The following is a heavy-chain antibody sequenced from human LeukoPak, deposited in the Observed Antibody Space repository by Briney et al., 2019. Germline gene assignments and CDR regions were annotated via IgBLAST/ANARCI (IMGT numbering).Heavy chain of an antibody. D-gene: IGHD3-10*01. CDR2: INPNSGGT. V-gene: IGHV1-2*06. CDR3: ARSYYYGSGSHDY. J-gene: IGHJ4*02. Sequence: ASVKVSCKASGYTFTGYYMHWVRQAPGQGLEWMGRINPNSGGTNYVQKFQGRVTMTRDTSISTAYMELSRLRSDDTAVYYCARSYYYGSGSHDYWGQGTLVTVSS. CDR1: GYTFTGYY.